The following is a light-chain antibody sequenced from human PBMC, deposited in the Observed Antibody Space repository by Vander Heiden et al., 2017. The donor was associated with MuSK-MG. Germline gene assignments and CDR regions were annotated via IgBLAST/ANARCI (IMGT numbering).Light chain of an antibody. CDR3: QQSDSTPLT. Sequence: THIPHSPSSLSASVGDRVTITCRASQSISSYLNWYQQKPGKAPKLLIYAASSLQRGVPSRFSGSGSGTDFNLTISSLQPEDFATYYCQQSDSTPLTFGQGTKVEIK. CDR1: QSISSY. CDR2: AAS. V-gene: IGKV1-39*01. J-gene: IGKJ1*01.